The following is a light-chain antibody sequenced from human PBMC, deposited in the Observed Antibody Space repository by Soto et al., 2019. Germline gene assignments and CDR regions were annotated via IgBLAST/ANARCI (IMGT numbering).Light chain of an antibody. J-gene: IGKJ1*01. CDR3: QQYNSYPWK. CDR2: DAY. CDR1: QGIGND. V-gene: IGKV1-17*01. Sequence: IKMTQSPSSLSAPVGDRVTISCRASQGIGNDLGWYQQKPGKAHKIMIYDAYSLESGVKSRFSGSGSGTEFTLTITSMQPDDFATYYCQQYNSYPWKCGQGPKVAI.